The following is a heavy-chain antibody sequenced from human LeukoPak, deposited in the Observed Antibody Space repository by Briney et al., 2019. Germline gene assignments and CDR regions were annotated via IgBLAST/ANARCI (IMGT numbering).Heavy chain of an antibody. CDR2: VFSSGST. D-gene: IGHD3-16*01. CDR3: AAMRGMKVMT. CDR1: GGSISSNSYY. J-gene: IGHJ1*01. Sequence: SEALSLTCTVSGGSISSNSYYWDWIRQPPGKGLEWIGRVFSSGSTFYSPSLKSRVTMSVDTSNSHFSLNLTSVTAADTALYYCAAMRGMKVMTWGQGTLVTVSS. V-gene: IGHV4-39*02.